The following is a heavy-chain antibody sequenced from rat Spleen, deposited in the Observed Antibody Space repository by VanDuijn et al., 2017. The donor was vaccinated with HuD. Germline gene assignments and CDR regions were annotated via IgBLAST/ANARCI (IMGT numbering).Heavy chain of an antibody. Sequence: EVQLVESDGGLVQPGRSLKLSCAASGFTFSDYYMAWVRQAPTKGLEWVATISYDGSSTYYRDSVKGRFTISRDNAKSTLYLQMDSLRPEDTATYYCATHRAYWFPYWGQGTLVTVSS. J-gene: IGHJ3*01. CDR1: GFTFSDYY. CDR3: ATHRAYWFPY. CDR2: ISYDGSST. V-gene: IGHV5-29*01.